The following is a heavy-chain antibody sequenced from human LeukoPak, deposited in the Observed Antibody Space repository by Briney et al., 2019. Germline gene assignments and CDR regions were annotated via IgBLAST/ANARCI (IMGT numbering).Heavy chain of an antibody. D-gene: IGHD1-26*01. CDR1: GFTFSSYW. Sequence: GGSLRLSCAAPGFTFSSYWMSWVRQAPGKGLEWVANIKQDGSEKYYVDSVKGRFTISRDNAKNSLYLQMNSLRAEDTAVYYCAREWGATYYFDYWGQGTLVTVSS. CDR3: AREWGATYYFDY. J-gene: IGHJ4*02. CDR2: IKQDGSEK. V-gene: IGHV3-7*01.